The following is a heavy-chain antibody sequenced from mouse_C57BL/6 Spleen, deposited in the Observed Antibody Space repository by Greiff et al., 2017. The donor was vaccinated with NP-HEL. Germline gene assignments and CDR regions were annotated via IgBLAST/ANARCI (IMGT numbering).Heavy chain of an antibody. J-gene: IGHJ4*01. CDR2: INPNNGGT. CDR1: GYTFTDYY. D-gene: IGHD2-10*01. V-gene: IGHV1-26*01. Sequence: EVQLQQSGPELVKPGASVKISCKASGYTFTDYYMNWVKQSHGKSLEWIGDINPNNGGTSYNQKFKGKATLTVDKSSSTAYMELRSLTSEDSAVYYCAGLLGAMDDWGQGTSVTVAS. CDR3: AGLLGAMDD.